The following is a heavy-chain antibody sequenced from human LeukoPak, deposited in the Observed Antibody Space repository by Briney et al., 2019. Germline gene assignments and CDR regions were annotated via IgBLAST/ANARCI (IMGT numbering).Heavy chain of an antibody. CDR2: INPSGGST. CDR3: AREYSTDGFDI. Sequence: ASVKVSCKASGYIFTSYYMHWVRQAPGQGLEWMGIINPSGGSTSYAQKFQGRVTMTRDTSTSTVYMELSSLRSEDTAVYYCAREYSTDGFDIWGQGTMVTVSS. D-gene: IGHD6-13*01. J-gene: IGHJ3*02. CDR1: GYIFTSYY. V-gene: IGHV1-46*01.